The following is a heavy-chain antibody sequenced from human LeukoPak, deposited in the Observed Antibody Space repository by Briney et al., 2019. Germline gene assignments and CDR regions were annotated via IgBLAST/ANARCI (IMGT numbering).Heavy chain of an antibody. CDR1: GGSISSGSYY. Sequence: SETLSLTCTVSGGSISSGSYYWSWIRQPAGKGLEWIGRIYTSGSTNYNPSLKSRVTMSVDTSKNQFSLKLSSVTAADTAVYYCARAGRFLEWLSGFDYWGQGTLVTVSS. V-gene: IGHV4-61*02. D-gene: IGHD3-3*01. CDR3: ARAGRFLEWLSGFDY. CDR2: IYTSGST. J-gene: IGHJ4*02.